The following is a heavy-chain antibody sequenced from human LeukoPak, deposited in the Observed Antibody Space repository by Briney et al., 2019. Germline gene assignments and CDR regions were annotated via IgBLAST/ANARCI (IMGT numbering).Heavy chain of an antibody. V-gene: IGHV3-30-3*01. CDR3: AKDLNWGLVDY. D-gene: IGHD7-27*01. Sequence: GGSLRLSCAASGFTFSSYAMHWVRQAPGKGLEWVAVISYDGSNKYYADSVKGRFTISRDNSKNTLYLQMNSLRAEDTAVYYCAKDLNWGLVDYWGQGTLVTVSS. CDR1: GFTFSSYA. CDR2: ISYDGSNK. J-gene: IGHJ4*02.